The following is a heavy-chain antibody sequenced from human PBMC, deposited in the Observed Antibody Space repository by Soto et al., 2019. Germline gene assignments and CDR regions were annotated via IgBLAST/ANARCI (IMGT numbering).Heavy chain of an antibody. J-gene: IGHJ4*02. CDR1: GGTFSSYA. V-gene: IGHV1-69*13. Sequence: SVKVSCKASGGTFSSYAISWVRQAPGQGLEWMGGIIPIFGTANYAQKFQGRVTITADESTSTAYMELSSVTAADTAVYYCASSPSGDLLADYWGQGTLVTVSS. D-gene: IGHD1-26*01. CDR3: ASSPSGDLLADY. CDR2: IIPIFGTA.